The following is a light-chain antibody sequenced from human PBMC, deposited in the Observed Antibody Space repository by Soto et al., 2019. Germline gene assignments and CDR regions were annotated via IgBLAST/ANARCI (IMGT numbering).Light chain of an antibody. J-gene: IGKJ4*01. CDR2: EAS. Sequence: DIQMAQSPSSLSASVGDRITITCQASQDITNYLNWYQQKPGKAPKVLISEASNLETGVPSRFSGSGSGTHFTFSISSLQPADIATYYCQQYDNLPLTFGGGTKVEIK. CDR3: QQYDNLPLT. V-gene: IGKV1-33*01. CDR1: QDITNY.